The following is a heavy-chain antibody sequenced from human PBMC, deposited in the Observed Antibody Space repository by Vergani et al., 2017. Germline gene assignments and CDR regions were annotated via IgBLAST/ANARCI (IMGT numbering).Heavy chain of an antibody. D-gene: IGHD3-22*01. CDR1: GGTFSTYA. J-gene: IGHJ3*02. CDR3: ARDGGYRVHDAFDI. Sequence: QVQLVQSGAEVKKPGSSVKVSCKASGGTFSTYAISWVRQAPGQGLEWMGWINPNSGGTNYAQKFQGRVTMTRDTSISTAYMELSRLRSDDTAVYYCARDGGYRVHDAFDIWGPGTMVTVSS. CDR2: INPNSGGT. V-gene: IGHV1-2*02.